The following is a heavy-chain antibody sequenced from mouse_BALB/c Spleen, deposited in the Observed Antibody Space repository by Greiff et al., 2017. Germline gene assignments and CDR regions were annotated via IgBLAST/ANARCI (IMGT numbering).Heavy chain of an antibody. D-gene: IGHD1-2*01. J-gene: IGHJ3*01. V-gene: IGHV5-9-4*01. CDR1: GFTFSSYA. Sequence: EVKLVESGGGLVKPGGSLKLSCAASGFTFSSYAMSWVRQSPEKRLEWVAEISSGGSYTYYPDTVTGRFTISRDNAKNTLYLEMSSLRSEDTAMYYCARGTFTTATDAWFAYWGQGTLVTVSA. CDR3: ARGTFTTATDAWFAY. CDR2: ISSGGSYT.